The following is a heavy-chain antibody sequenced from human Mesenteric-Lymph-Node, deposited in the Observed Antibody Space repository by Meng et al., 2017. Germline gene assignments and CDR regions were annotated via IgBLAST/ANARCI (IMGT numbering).Heavy chain of an antibody. CDR2: ISSSGSTI. D-gene: IGHD6-19*01. V-gene: IGHV3-48*03. CDR3: ARDSSGWDYYYYYGMDV. CDR1: GFTFSSYE. Sequence: GGSLRLSCAASGFTFSSYEMNCVRQAPGKGLEWVSYISSSGSTIDYADSVKGRFTISRDNAKNSLYLQMNSLRAEDTAVYYCARDSSGWDYYYYYGMDVWGQGTTVTVSS. J-gene: IGHJ6*02.